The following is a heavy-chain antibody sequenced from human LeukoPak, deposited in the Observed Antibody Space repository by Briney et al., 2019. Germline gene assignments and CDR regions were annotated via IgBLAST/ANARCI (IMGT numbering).Heavy chain of an antibody. CDR3: APNSVVPAS. CDR2: ITENGDRS. J-gene: IGHJ5*02. CDR1: EFTFSGFA. D-gene: IGHD2-2*01. Sequence: PGGSLRLSCAASEFTFSGFAMSWVRQAPGKGPEWVSTITENGDRSYYTDSVKGRFTISRDNSKNTLYLQMNSLRAEDTAVYYCAPNSVVPASWGQGTLVTVSS. V-gene: IGHV3-23*01.